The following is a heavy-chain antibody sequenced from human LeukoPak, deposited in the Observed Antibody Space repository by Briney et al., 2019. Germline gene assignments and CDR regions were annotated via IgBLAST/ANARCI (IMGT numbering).Heavy chain of an antibody. CDR3: ARGRGEIVVVPAADFDY. Sequence: SETLSLTCAVYGGSFSGYYWSWIRQPPGKGLEWIGEINHSGSTNYNPSLKSRVTISVDTSKNQFSLKLSSVTAADTAVYYCARGRGEIVVVPAADFDYWGQGTLVTVSS. CDR1: GGSFSGYY. V-gene: IGHV4-34*01. CDR2: INHSGST. J-gene: IGHJ4*02. D-gene: IGHD2-2*01.